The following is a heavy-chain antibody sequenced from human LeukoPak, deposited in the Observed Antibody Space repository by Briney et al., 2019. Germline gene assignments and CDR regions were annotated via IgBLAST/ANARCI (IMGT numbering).Heavy chain of an antibody. D-gene: IGHD2-15*01. V-gene: IGHV1-2*02. CDR3: ARDSYYCSGGNCYVFFPGYFQH. J-gene: IGHJ1*01. Sequence: ASVKVSCKASGYTFTGYYMHWVRQAPGQGLEWMGWINPNSGGTNYAQKFQGRVTMTRDTSISTAYMELSRLRSDDTAVYYCARDSYYCSGGNCYVFFPGYFQHWGQGTLVTVSS. CDR2: INPNSGGT. CDR1: GYTFTGYY.